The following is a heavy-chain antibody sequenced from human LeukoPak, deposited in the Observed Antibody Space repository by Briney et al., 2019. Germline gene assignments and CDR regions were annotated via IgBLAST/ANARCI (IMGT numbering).Heavy chain of an antibody. Sequence: PGGSLRLSCAASEFTFSGYSMNWVRQAPGKGLEWVSSISSSSSYIYYADSVKGRFTISRDNAKNSLYLQMNSLRAEDTAVYYCASLPGYCSGGSCYSPLKSYWGQGTLVTVSS. CDR2: ISSSSSYI. CDR1: EFTFSGYS. J-gene: IGHJ4*02. D-gene: IGHD2-15*01. V-gene: IGHV3-21*01. CDR3: ASLPGYCSGGSCYSPLKSY.